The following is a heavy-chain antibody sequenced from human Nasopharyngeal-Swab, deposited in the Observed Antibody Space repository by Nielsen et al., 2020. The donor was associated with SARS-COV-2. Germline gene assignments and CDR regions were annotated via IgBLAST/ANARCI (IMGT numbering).Heavy chain of an antibody. J-gene: IGHJ4*02. D-gene: IGHD2-15*01. CDR2: IRSKGNSYAT. CDR1: GFIFSDSA. V-gene: IGHV3-73*01. CDR3: TRCGGSCYTGKDY. Sequence: GESLKISCAASGFIFSDSAIHWVRQASGKGLEWVGRIRSKGNSYATAYAASVKGRFTISRDDLKNTAYLQMNSLITEDTAVYYCTRCGGSCYTGKDYWGQGTLVTVSS.